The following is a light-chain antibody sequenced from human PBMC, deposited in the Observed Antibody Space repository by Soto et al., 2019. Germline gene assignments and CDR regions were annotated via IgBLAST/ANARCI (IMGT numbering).Light chain of an antibody. CDR3: AGWDDSLNGPV. CDR2: SNN. V-gene: IGLV1-44*01. Sequence: QSVLTQPPSASGTPGQRVTISCSGSSSNIGRNTVNWYQQLPGTAPKLLIYSNNQRPSGVPDRFSGSKSGTSGSLAISGLQSEDEADYYCAGWDDSLNGPVFGGGPKLTV. CDR1: SSNIGRNT. J-gene: IGLJ2*01.